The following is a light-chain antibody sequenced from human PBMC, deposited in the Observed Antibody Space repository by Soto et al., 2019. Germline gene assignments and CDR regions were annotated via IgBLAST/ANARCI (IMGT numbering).Light chain of an antibody. CDR3: FSYAGNSLNYV. Sequence: QSVLTQPASVSGSPGQSITISCTGPSSDVVSYNHVSWYQQHPGKAPKLMIYEASKRPSGISNRFSGSKSGNAASLTISGLQAEDEADYYCFSYAGNSLNYVFGTGTKVTVL. CDR1: SSDVVSYNH. CDR2: EAS. J-gene: IGLJ1*01. V-gene: IGLV2-23*01.